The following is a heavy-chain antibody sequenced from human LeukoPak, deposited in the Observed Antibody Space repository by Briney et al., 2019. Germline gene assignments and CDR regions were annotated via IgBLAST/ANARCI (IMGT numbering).Heavy chain of an antibody. CDR2: ISAYNGST. Sequence: ASVKVSCKASGYTFTSYGISWVRQAPGRGLEWMGWISAYNGSTNYAQKLQGRVTMTTDTSTSTAYMELRSLRSDDTAVYYCARARAQGRHFDYWGQGTLVTVSS. CDR3: ARARAQGRHFDY. V-gene: IGHV1-18*01. J-gene: IGHJ4*02. CDR1: GYTFTSYG.